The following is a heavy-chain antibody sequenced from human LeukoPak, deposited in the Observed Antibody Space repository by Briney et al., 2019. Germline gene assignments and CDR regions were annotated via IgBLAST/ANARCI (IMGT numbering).Heavy chain of an antibody. CDR2: INHSGST. D-gene: IGHD1-26*01. CDR3: ARGPSLIVGATSYYYYYGMDV. V-gene: IGHV4-34*01. J-gene: IGHJ6*02. CDR1: GGSFSGYC. Sequence: SETLSLTCAVYGGSFSGYCWSWIRQPPGKGLEWIGEINHSGSTNYNPSLKSRVTISVDTSKNQFSLKLSSVTAADTAVYYCARGPSLIVGATSYYYYYGMDVWGQGTTVTVSS.